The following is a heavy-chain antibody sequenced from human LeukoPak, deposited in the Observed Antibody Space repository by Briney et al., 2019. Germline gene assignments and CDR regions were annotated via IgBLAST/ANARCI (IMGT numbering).Heavy chain of an antibody. CDR1: GGSISSYY. V-gene: IGHV4-34*01. CDR3: ARGLRYSSSWYAGGGWFDP. J-gene: IGHJ5*02. Sequence: SETLSLTCTVSGGSISSYYWSWIRQPPGKGLEWIGEINHSGSTNYNPSLKSRVTISVDTSKNQFSLKLSSVTAADTAVYYCARGLRYSSSWYAGGGWFDPWGQGTLVTVSS. CDR2: INHSGST. D-gene: IGHD6-13*01.